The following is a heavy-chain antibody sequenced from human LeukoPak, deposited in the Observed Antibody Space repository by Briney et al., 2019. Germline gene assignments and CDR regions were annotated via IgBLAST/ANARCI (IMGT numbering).Heavy chain of an antibody. CDR1: GFTFNTYV. Sequence: GGSLRLSCAVSGFTFNTYVMSWVRQAPGKGLEWVSAISGSGGGTYYVASVKGRFTISRDNSKNTLYLQMNSLRAEDTAVYYCAAVYSSSPLRPMDVWGQGTTVTVSS. D-gene: IGHD2-2*01. CDR3: AAVYSSSPLRPMDV. CDR2: ISGSGGGT. V-gene: IGHV3-23*01. J-gene: IGHJ6*02.